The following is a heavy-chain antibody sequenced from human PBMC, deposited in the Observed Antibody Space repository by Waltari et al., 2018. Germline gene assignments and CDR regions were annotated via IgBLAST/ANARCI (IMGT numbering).Heavy chain of an antibody. D-gene: IGHD1-26*01. CDR3: ARGKSRESNYRWGWFDP. CDR2: VSDDSRTI. J-gene: IGHJ5*02. CDR1: GFTFSTLS. Sequence: EVQLVESGGGLAHPGRSLPLSCVPSGFTFSTLSLTEFRQTPGKGLEGIVYVSDDSRTIDDADSVRGRFTISRDNAKNSLYPQMNSLGAEDTAVYYCARGKSRESNYRWGWFDPWGQGTLVTVSS. V-gene: IGHV3-48*01.